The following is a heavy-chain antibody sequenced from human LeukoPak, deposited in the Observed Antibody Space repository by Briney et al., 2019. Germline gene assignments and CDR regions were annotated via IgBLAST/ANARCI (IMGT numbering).Heavy chain of an antibody. CDR3: ARARAGGGSYYYYFDH. V-gene: IGHV1-18*01. CDR1: GFTFTSFA. Sequence: ASVKVSCKASGFTFTSFAFSWVRQAPGQGLECMGWISAYNGDTNYAQKLQGRVTMTTDTSTTTAYMELRSLRYDDTAVYYCARARAGGGSYYYYFDHWGQGILVTVSS. CDR2: ISAYNGDT. J-gene: IGHJ4*02. D-gene: IGHD1-26*01.